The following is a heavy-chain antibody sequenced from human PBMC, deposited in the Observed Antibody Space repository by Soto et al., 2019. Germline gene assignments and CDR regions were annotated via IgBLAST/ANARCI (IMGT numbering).Heavy chain of an antibody. D-gene: IGHD3-16*01. CDR1: GFTFPDHA. J-gene: IGHJ4*02. V-gene: IGHV3-49*03. CDR2: ISGTTYGGTA. CDR3: SGHGGFSAP. Sequence: GGSLRLSCSASGFTFPDHAVSWFRQAPGKGPEWVSLISGTTYGGTAEYAASVRGRFIVSREDSKRIVYLQMNSLKTEDTAVYYCSGHGGFSAPWGPGTLVTSPQ.